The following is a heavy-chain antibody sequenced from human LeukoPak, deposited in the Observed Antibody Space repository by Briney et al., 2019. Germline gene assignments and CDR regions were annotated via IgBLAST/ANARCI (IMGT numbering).Heavy chain of an antibody. D-gene: IGHD1-20*01. Sequence: GASVKVSCKASGYTFTGYYMHWVRQAPGQGLEWMGWINPNSGGTNYAQKFQGRVTITRNTSISTAYMELSSLRSEDTAVYYCARGTRSYNWIRTTGYYFDYWGQGTLVTVSS. CDR1: GYTFTGYY. J-gene: IGHJ4*02. V-gene: IGHV1-2*02. CDR3: ARGTRSYNWIRTTGYYFDY. CDR2: INPNSGGT.